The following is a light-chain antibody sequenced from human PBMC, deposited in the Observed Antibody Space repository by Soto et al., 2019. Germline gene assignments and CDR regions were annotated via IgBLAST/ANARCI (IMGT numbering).Light chain of an antibody. V-gene: IGKV1-5*01. CDR1: QSISSW. Sequence: DIQMTQSPSSLSASVGDRVSITCRASQSISSWLAWYQQKPGKAPKLLMFDTFSLESGVPSRFSGSRSGTEFTLTISSLQPDDYATYYCQQYNGFSRTFGQGTKVDIK. CDR3: QQYNGFSRT. CDR2: DTF. J-gene: IGKJ1*01.